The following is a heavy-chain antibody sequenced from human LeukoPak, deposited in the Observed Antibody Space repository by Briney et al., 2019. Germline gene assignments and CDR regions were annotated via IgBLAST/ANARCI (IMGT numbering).Heavy chain of an antibody. CDR2: INPNSGRT. D-gene: IGHD2-21*01. V-gene: IGHV1-2*02. CDR3: ARADRLHGGPYLIGP. J-gene: IGHJ5*02. Sequence: ASVKVSRKTSGYTFTDYYLHWVRQAPGQGLEWMGWINPNSGRTSSAQKFQGRVTMTRDTSIATVYMEVSWLTSDDTAIYYCARADRLHGGPYLIGPWGQGTLVTVSS. CDR1: GYTFTDYY.